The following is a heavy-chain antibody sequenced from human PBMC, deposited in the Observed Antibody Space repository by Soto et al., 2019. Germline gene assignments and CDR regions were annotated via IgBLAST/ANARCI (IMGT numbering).Heavy chain of an antibody. V-gene: IGHV1-18*01. CDR3: AREGGSYYQVWFDP. D-gene: IGHD1-26*01. CDR1: GYTFTSYG. J-gene: IGHJ5*02. Sequence: QVQLVQSGAEVKKPGASVKVSCKDSGYTFTSYGISWVRQPPGQGLERMGWISAYNGNTNYAQKLQGRVTMTTDTSTSTAYMERRSLRSDDTAVYYCAREGGSYYQVWFDPWGQGTLVTVSS. CDR2: ISAYNGNT.